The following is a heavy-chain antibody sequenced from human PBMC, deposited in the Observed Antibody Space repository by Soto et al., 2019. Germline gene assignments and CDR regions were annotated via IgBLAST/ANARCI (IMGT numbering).Heavy chain of an antibody. V-gene: IGHV4-39*01. CDR1: GGSISSSSYY. D-gene: IGHD3-10*01. CDR3: ARSAYYYPFDP. Sequence: PSETLSLTCTVSGGSISSSSYYWGWIRQPPGKGLEWIGSIYYSGSTYYNPSLKSRVTISVDTSKNQFSLKLSSVTAADTAVYYCARSAYYYPFDPWGQGTLVTVSS. J-gene: IGHJ5*02. CDR2: IYYSGST.